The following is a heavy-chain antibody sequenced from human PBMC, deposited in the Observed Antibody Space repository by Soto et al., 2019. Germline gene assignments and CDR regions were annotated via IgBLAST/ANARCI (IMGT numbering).Heavy chain of an antibody. D-gene: IGHD7-27*01. CDR3: ARGRYCLTGRCFPNWFDS. Sequence: SETLSLTCSVSGDSISNLDYFWAWIRQPPGQALEYIGYIYKSATTYYNPSFESRFAISVDTSKSQFSLNVTSVTAADTAVYFCARGRYCLTGRCFPNWFDSWGQGALVTVSS. CDR1: GDSISNLDYF. CDR2: IYKSATT. V-gene: IGHV4-30-4*01. J-gene: IGHJ5*01.